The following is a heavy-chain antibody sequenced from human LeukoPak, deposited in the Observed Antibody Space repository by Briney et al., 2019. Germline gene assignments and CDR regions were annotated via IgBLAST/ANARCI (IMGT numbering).Heavy chain of an antibody. V-gene: IGHV3-21*01. Sequence: PGGSLRLSFVASGFSLSGYWMNWVRQAPGKGLEWVSSISSSSSYIYYADSVKGRFTISRDNAKNSLYLQMNSLRAEDTAVYYCARGGDDYVWGSYRYTPYDYWGQGTLVTVSS. D-gene: IGHD3-16*02. CDR3: ARGGDDYVWGSYRYTPYDY. J-gene: IGHJ4*02. CDR1: GFSLSGYW. CDR2: ISSSSSYI.